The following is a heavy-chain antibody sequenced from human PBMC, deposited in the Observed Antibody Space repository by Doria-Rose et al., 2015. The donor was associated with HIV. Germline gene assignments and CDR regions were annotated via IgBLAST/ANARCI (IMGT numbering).Heavy chain of an antibody. Sequence: VSGVSLSSPGMGVSWIRQPPGKALEWLANIFSDDERSYKTSLKSRLTISRGTSKSQVVLTMTDMDPVDTATYYCARIKSSKWYHKYYFDFWGQGTLVIVSA. CDR1: GVSLSSPGMG. CDR2: IFSDDER. CDR3: ARIKSSKWYHKYYFDF. J-gene: IGHJ4*02. V-gene: IGHV2-26*01. D-gene: IGHD6-13*01.